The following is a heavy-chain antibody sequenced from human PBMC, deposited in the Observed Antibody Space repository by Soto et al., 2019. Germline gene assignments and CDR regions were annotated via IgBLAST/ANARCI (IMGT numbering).Heavy chain of an antibody. CDR2: MYNTGST. CDR3: ARDLWGYCGTDCYPLDV. D-gene: IGHD2-21*02. V-gene: IGHV4-59*01. J-gene: IGHJ6*02. Sequence: PSETLSLTCTFSGGSISSYCWSWIRQPPGKGLEWIGYMYNTGSTIYNPSLKSRVTISVDTSKNQFSLKLNSVTAADTAVYYCARDLWGYCGTDCYPLDVWGQETTVTVSS. CDR1: GGSISSYC.